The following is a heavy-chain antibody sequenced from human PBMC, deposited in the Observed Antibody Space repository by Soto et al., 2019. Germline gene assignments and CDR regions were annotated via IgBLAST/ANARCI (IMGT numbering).Heavy chain of an antibody. D-gene: IGHD3-9*01. Sequence: EVQLVESGGGLVQPGGSLRLSCAASGFTFSSYWMSWVRQAPGKGLEWVANIKQDGSEKYYVDSVKGRFTISRDNAKNSLYLQINSVRAEDTAVYYCARDDPYFDWLSDAFDIWGQGTMVTVSS. J-gene: IGHJ3*02. V-gene: IGHV3-7*01. CDR3: ARDDPYFDWLSDAFDI. CDR2: IKQDGSEK. CDR1: GFTFSSYW.